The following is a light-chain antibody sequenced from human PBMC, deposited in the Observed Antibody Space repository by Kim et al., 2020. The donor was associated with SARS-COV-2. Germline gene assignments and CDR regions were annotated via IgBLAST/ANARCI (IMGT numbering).Light chain of an antibody. J-gene: IGLJ1*01. CDR3: TSYTSSSTYV. CDR1: SSDIGAYNY. V-gene: IGLV2-14*03. Sequence: GQSITISFTRTSSDIGAYNYVSWYQQHPGKAPKLIIYDVSNRPSGVSNRFSGSKSGTTASLTISGLQAEDEADYSCTSYTSSSTYVFGTGTKVTVL. CDR2: DVS.